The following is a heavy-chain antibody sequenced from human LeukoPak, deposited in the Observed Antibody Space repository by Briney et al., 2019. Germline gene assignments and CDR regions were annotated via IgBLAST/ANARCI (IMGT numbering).Heavy chain of an antibody. Sequence: ASVKVSCKASGYTFTSYGISWVRQAPGQGLEWMGWISACNGNTNYAQKLQGRVTMTTDTSTSTAYMELRSLRSDDTAVYYCARNIAPRISIIVGDPWYFDYWGQGTLVTVST. D-gene: IGHD3-22*01. CDR2: ISACNGNT. V-gene: IGHV1-18*01. J-gene: IGHJ4*02. CDR3: ARNIAPRISIIVGDPWYFDY. CDR1: GYTFTSYG.